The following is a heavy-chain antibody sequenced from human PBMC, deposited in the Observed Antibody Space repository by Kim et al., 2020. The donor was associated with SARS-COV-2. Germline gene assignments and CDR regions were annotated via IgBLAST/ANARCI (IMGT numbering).Heavy chain of an antibody. V-gene: IGHV6-1*01. J-gene: IGHJ5*01. CDR1: GDSVSNTVGA. CDR3: AIGWAFT. Sequence: SQTLSLSCAISGDSVSNTVGAWNWVRQSPSRGLEWLGRTYYRSEWLTDYAASVQTRITITPDTSRNQFSLRLDSVTPEATAGYYFAIGWAFTWGQGTRV. D-gene: IGHD1-26*01. CDR2: TYYRSEWLT.